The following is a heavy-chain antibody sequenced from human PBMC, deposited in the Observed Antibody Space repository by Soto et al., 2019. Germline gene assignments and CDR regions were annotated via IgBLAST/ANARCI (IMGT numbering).Heavy chain of an antibody. V-gene: IGHV3-23*01. J-gene: IGHJ4*02. D-gene: IGHD3-3*01. Sequence: PGESLKISCKGSGYSFSTYWIAWVRQAPGKGLEWVSTISGSDGKTFYADSVKGRFSISRDTSQSTLYLQMNSLRADDTAMYYCARWSYLDYWGQGTRVTVSS. CDR1: GYSFSTYW. CDR3: ARWSYLDY. CDR2: ISGSDGKT.